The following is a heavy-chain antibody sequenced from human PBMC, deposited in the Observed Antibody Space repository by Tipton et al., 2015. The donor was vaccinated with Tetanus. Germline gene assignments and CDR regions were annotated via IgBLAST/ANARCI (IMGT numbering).Heavy chain of an antibody. J-gene: IGHJ5*02. CDR3: TRHVVEAVPRWFDP. D-gene: IGHD2-2*01. V-gene: IGHV4-34*01. CDR1: GGSFSGYY. CDR2: INHSGST. Sequence: TLSLTCAVYGGSFSGYYWSWIRQPPGKGLEWIGEINHSGSTNYNPSLKSRVTISVDTSKNQFSLKVHSVTAADTAFYYCTRHVVEAVPRWFDPWGQGTLVTVSS.